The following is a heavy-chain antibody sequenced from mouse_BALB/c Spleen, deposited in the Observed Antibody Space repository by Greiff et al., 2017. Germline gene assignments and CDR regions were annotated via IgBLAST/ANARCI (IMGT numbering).Heavy chain of an antibody. D-gene: IGHD2-2*01. CDR2: IDPENGNT. V-gene: IGHV14-1*02. J-gene: IGHJ1*01. Sequence: EVKLQESGAELVRPGALVKLSCKASGFNIKDYYMHWVKQRPEQGLEWIGWIDPENGNTIYDPKFQGKASITADTSSNTAYLQLSSLTSEDTAVYYCARGYDEGYWYFDVWGAGTTVTVSS. CDR1: GFNIKDYY. CDR3: ARGYDEGYWYFDV.